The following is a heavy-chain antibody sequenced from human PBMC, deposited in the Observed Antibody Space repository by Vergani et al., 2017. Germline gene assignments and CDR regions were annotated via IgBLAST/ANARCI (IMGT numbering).Heavy chain of an antibody. CDR3: ARDLGGSYYYYYMDV. D-gene: IGHD3-16*01. J-gene: IGHJ6*03. CDR2: IKQDGSEK. CDR1: GFTFSSYW. Sequence: EVQLVESGGGLVQPGGSLRLSCAASGFTFSSYWMSWVRQAPGKGLEWVANIKQDGSEKYYVDSVKGRFTISRDNAKNSLYLQMNSLRAEDTAVYYCARDLGGSYYYYYMDVWGKGTTVTVSS. V-gene: IGHV3-7*01.